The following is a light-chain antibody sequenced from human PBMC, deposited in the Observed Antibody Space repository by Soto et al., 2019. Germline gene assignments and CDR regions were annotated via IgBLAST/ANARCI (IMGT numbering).Light chain of an antibody. CDR3: QQSYSTPPT. V-gene: IGKV1-39*01. CDR2: AAS. CDR1: QSISSY. J-gene: IGKJ1*01. Sequence: DIQMSQSPSSLSASVGDRVTITCRASQSISSYLNWYQQKPGKAPKLLIYAASSLQSGVPSRFSGSGSGTDFTLTISSLQPEDFATYYCQQSYSTPPTFGQGTTVEI.